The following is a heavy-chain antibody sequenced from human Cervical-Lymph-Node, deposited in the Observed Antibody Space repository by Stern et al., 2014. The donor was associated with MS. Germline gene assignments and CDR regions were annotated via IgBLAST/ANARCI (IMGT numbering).Heavy chain of an antibody. Sequence: VPLVQSGAEVKKPGSSVKVSCKASGGTFSRYAISWVRQAPGQGLEWMGGIIPIFGTKNYAQEFQGRVTISADESTSPRLMGPRGPRSEDPAVYYCGRSADNSGWYAYYFYGMDVWGQGTTVTVSS. V-gene: IGHV1-69*12. CDR2: IIPIFGTK. J-gene: IGHJ6*02. D-gene: IGHD6-19*01. CDR1: GGTFSRYA. CDR3: GRSADNSGWYAYYFYGMDV.